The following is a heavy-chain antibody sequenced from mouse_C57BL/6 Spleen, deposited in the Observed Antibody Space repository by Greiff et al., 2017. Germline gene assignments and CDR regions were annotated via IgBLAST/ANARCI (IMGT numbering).Heavy chain of an antibody. J-gene: IGHJ4*01. CDR1: GFSLTSYG. CDR3: ARNYGYGSSSYAMDY. V-gene: IGHV2-2*01. CDR2: IWRGGST. D-gene: IGHD1-1*01. Sequence: QVQLQQSGPGLVQPSQSLSITCTVSGFSLTSYGVHWVRQSPGKGLEWLGVIWRGGSTDYNAAFISRLSISKDNTNSQVFFKMDSLQADDTATYYCARNYGYGSSSYAMDYWGQGTSVTVSS.